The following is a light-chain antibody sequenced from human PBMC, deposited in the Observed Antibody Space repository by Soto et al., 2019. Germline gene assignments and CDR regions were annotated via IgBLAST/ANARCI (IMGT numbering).Light chain of an antibody. CDR1: QSISTY. CDR3: QQSYTIPYT. CDR2: AAS. V-gene: IGKV1-39*01. Sequence: DIQMTQSPSSLPASVGDRVTLTCRASQSISTYLNWYQQKPGKAPKLVIYAASSLQSGVPSRLSGSGSGTDFTLTISSLQPEDFATDYCQQSYTIPYTFGQGTKLEIK. J-gene: IGKJ2*01.